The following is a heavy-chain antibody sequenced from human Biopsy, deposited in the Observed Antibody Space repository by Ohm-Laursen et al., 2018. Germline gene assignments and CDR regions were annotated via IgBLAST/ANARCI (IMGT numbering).Heavy chain of an antibody. J-gene: IGHJ3*02. V-gene: IGHV1-69*13. Sequence: ASVKVSCKASGYTFISYDIDWVRQAPGQGLEWMGGIIPIFGTANYAQKFQGRVTITADESTSTAYMELSSLRSEDTAVYYCARQGSGILTGPPAPDDDPQGAFDIWGQGTMVTVSS. CDR3: ARQGSGILTGPPAPDDDPQGAFDI. CDR2: IIPIFGTA. D-gene: IGHD3-9*01. CDR1: GYTFISYD.